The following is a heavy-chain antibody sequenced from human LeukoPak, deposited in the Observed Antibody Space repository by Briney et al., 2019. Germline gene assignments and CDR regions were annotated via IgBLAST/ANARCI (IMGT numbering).Heavy chain of an antibody. CDR1: GGTFSSYA. CDR2: IIPIFGTA. Sequence: SVKVSCKASGGTFSSYAISWVRQAPGQGLEWMGGIIPIFGTANYAQKFQGRVMITADESTSTAYMELSSLRSEDTAVYYCAWGYSGYDFRFDYWGQGTLVTVSS. D-gene: IGHD5-12*01. CDR3: AWGYSGYDFRFDY. V-gene: IGHV1-69*01. J-gene: IGHJ4*02.